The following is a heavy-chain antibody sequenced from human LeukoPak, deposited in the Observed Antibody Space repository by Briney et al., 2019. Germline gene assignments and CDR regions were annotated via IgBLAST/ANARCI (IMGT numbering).Heavy chain of an antibody. V-gene: IGHV3-30*18. D-gene: IGHD1-26*01. CDR2: ISYDGNDK. CDR3: AKSLPLGKSGSSSCFDY. Sequence: GGSLRLSCAASGFTFRSYGMHWVRQAPGKGLEWVAVISYDGNDKHYADSVKGRFTISRDNSKNTLYLQMNSLRAEDTAVYYCAKSLPLGKSGSSSCFDYWGQGTLVTVSS. CDR1: GFTFRSYG. J-gene: IGHJ4*02.